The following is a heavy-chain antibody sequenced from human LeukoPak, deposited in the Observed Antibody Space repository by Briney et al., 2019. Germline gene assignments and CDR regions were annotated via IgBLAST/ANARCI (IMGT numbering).Heavy chain of an antibody. CDR2: IYYSGST. CDR1: TGSISSGDYY. CDR3: ARDLSTDSNYAYGMDV. D-gene: IGHD4-11*01. V-gene: IGHV4-30-4*01. J-gene: IGHJ6*02. Sequence: PSQTLSLTCTVSTGSISSGDYYWSWIRQPPGKGLEWIGHIYYSGSTYYNPSLKSRVTISVDTSKNQFSLKLSSVTAADTAVYYCARDLSTDSNYAYGMDVWGQGTTVTVSS.